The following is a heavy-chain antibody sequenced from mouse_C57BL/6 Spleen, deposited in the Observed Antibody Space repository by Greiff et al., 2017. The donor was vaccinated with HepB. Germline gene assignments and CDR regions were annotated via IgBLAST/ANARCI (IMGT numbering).Heavy chain of an antibody. CDR1: GYTFTDYE. D-gene: IGHD1-1*01. CDR3: TRGGTTVVAHFDY. CDR2: IDPETGGT. Sequence: VQLQQSGAELVRPGASVTLSCKASGYTFTDYEMHWVKQTPVHGLEWIGAIDPETGGTAYNQKFKGKAILTADKSSSTAYMELRSLTSEDSAVYYCTRGGTTVVAHFDYWGQGTTLTVSS. J-gene: IGHJ2*01. V-gene: IGHV1-15*01.